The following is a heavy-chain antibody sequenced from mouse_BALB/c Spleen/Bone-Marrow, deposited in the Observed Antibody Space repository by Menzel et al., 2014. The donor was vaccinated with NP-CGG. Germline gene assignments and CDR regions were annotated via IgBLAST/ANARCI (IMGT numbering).Heavy chain of an antibody. D-gene: IGHD2-4*01. J-gene: IGHJ2*01. V-gene: IGHV14-3*02. CDR1: GFNIKDTY. CDR2: IDPANGNT. CDR3: ASYDYGYYFDY. Sequence: VQLQQSGAELVKPGASVKLSCTASGFNIKDTYMHWVKQRPEQGLEWIGRIDPANGNTKYDPKFQGKATITADTSSNAAYLQLRSLTSEDTAVYYCASYDYGYYFDYWGQGTTLTVSS.